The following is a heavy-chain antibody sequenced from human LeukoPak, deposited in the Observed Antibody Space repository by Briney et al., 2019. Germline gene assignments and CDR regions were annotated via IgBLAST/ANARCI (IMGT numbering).Heavy chain of an antibody. Sequence: GGSLRLSCAASGFTFSSYAMSWVRQAPGKGLEWVSAISGSGGSTYYADSVKGRFTISRDNSKNTLYLQMNSLRAEDTAVYYCAKFSAVAALPYYYGMDVWGQGTTVTVSS. D-gene: IGHD2-15*01. CDR3: AKFSAVAALPYYYGMDV. V-gene: IGHV3-23*01. CDR1: GFTFSSYA. J-gene: IGHJ6*02. CDR2: ISGSGGST.